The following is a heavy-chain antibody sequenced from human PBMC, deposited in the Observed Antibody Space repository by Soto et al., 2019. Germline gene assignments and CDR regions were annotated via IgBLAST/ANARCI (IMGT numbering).Heavy chain of an antibody. CDR1: GFTFSSYW. J-gene: IGHJ4*02. D-gene: IGHD3-22*01. CDR3: ARASEGGVVVISRYFEY. Sequence: GGSLRLSCAASGFTFSSYWMHWVRQAPGKGLVWVSRINSDGSSTSYADSVKGRFTISRDNAKNTLYLQMNSLRAEDTAVYYCARASEGGVVVISRYFEYWGQGTLVTVSS. CDR2: INSDGSST. V-gene: IGHV3-74*01.